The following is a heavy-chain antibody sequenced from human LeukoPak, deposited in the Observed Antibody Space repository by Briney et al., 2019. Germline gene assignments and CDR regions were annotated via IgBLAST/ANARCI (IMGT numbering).Heavy chain of an antibody. Sequence: PSVKVSCKASGYTFTSYYINWVRQATGQGLEWMGWMNPNSGNTGYAQKFQGRVTMTRNTSISTAYMELSSLRSEDTAVYYCARVGPSDSTYDYYYMDVWGKGTTVTVSS. CDR1: GYTFTSYY. CDR3: ARVGPSDSTYDYYYMDV. J-gene: IGHJ6*03. CDR2: MNPNSGNT. D-gene: IGHD2/OR15-2a*01. V-gene: IGHV1-8*01.